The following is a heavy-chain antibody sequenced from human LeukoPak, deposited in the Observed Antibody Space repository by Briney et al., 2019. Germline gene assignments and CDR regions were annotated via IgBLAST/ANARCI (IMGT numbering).Heavy chain of an antibody. D-gene: IGHD6-6*01. CDR3: ARLEQLVLYYYYYGMDV. CDR2: INHSGST. V-gene: IGHV4-34*01. Sequence: SETLSLTCAVYGGSFSGYYWSWIRQPPGKGLEWIGEINHSGSTNYNPSLKSRVTISVDTSKNQFSLKLSPVTAADTAVYYCARLEQLVLYYYYYGMDVWGQGTTVTVSS. J-gene: IGHJ6*02. CDR1: GGSFSGYY.